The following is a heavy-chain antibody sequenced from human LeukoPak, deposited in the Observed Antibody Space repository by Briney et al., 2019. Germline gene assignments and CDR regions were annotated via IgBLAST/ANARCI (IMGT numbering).Heavy chain of an antibody. CDR1: GSISSYY. V-gene: IGHV4-59*08. CDR3: AGVRSTVGWRSFDY. D-gene: IGHD4-23*01. CDR2: SYFIGSP. J-gene: IGHJ4*02. Sequence: SETLSLTCTVDGSISSYYWSWIRQAPGKGLEWIGHSYFIGSPNYNPSLKSRVTISVDTPKNQFSLKLSSVTAADTAVYYCAGVRSTVGWRSFDYWGQGILATVSS.